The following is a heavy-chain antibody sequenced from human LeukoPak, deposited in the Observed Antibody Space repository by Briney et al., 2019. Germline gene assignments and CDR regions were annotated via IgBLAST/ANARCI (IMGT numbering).Heavy chain of an antibody. CDR1: GFTFSSYS. J-gene: IGHJ6*02. CDR3: ARGTSSSWSYYYYGMDV. V-gene: IGHV3-48*01. CDR2: ISSSSSTI. D-gene: IGHD6-13*01. Sequence: GGSLRLSCAASGFTFSSYSMNWVRQAPGKGLEWVSYISSSSSTIYYADSVKGRFTISRDNAKNSLYLQMNSLRAEDTAVYYCARGTSSSWSYYYYGMDVWGQGTTVTVSS.